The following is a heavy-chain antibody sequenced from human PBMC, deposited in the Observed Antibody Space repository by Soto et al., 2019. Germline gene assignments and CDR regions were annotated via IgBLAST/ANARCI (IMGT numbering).Heavy chain of an antibody. D-gene: IGHD1-7*01. CDR2: ISGSGDST. V-gene: IGHV3-23*01. Sequence: EVQLSESGGGLVQPGGSLRLSCAASGFTFNRYGMSWVRQAPGKGLEWVSAISGSGDSTYYADSVQGRFTISRDSSNNTIYLQMNNLRADDTALYFCVKLRMELLYLDSWGLGALVIVSS. J-gene: IGHJ5*01. CDR3: VKLRMELLYLDS. CDR1: GFTFNRYG.